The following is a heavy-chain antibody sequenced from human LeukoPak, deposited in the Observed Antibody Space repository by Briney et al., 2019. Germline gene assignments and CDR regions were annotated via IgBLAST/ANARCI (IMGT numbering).Heavy chain of an antibody. CDR1: GYTFTGYY. J-gene: IGHJ4*02. CDR3: ARGDPMVRGVLKVFDY. Sequence: GASVKVSCKASGYTFTGYYMHWVRQAPGQGLEWMGWINPNSGGTNYAQKFQGRVTMTRDTSISTAYMELSRLRSDDTAVYYCARGDPMVRGVLKVFDYWGQGTLVTVSS. D-gene: IGHD3-10*01. V-gene: IGHV1-2*02. CDR2: INPNSGGT.